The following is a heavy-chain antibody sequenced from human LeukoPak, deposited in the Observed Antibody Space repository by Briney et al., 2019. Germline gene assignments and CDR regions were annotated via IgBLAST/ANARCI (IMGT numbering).Heavy chain of an antibody. D-gene: IGHD6-19*01. CDR2: IIPIFGTA. V-gene: IGHV1-69*13. Sequence: SVKVSCKASGGTFSSYAISWVRQAPGQGLEWMGGIIPIFGTANYAQKFQGRVTITADESTSTAYMELSSLRSEGTAVYYCARVIAVAGKANYYYGMDVWGQGTTVTVSS. CDR3: ARVIAVAGKANYYYGMDV. J-gene: IGHJ6*02. CDR1: GGTFSSYA.